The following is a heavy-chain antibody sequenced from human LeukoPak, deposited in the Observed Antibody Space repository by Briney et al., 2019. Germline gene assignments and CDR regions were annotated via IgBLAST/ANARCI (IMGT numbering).Heavy chain of an antibody. J-gene: IGHJ5*02. CDR3: ARAGGSNYNWFDP. CDR1: GYTFTGYY. Sequence: ASVKVSCKASGYTFTGYYMHWVRQAPGQGLEWMGWINPNSGGTNYAQKFQGRVTMTRDTSISTAYMELSRLRSDDTAVYYCARAGGSNYNWFDPWGQGTLVTVSS. V-gene: IGHV1-2*02. CDR2: INPNSGGT. D-gene: IGHD4-11*01.